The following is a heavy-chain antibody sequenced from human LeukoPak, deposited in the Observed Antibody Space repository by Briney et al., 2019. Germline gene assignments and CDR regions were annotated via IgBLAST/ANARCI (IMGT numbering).Heavy chain of an antibody. CDR3: ARHCGVGATLCYFDY. CDR2: IYTSGST. J-gene: IGHJ4*02. CDR1: GGSIGSYY. Sequence: SETLSLTCTVSGGSIGSYYWSWIRQPPGKGLEWIGYIYTSGSTNYNPSLKSRVTISVDTSKNQFSLKLSSVTAADTAVYYCARHCGVGATLCYFDYWGQGTLVTVSS. V-gene: IGHV4-4*09. D-gene: IGHD1-26*01.